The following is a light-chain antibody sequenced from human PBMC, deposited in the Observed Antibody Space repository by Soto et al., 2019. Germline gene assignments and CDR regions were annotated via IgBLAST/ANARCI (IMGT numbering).Light chain of an antibody. Sequence: EIVLTQSPGTLSLSPGERATLSCRASQSVSSNYLAWYQQKPDQAPRLLIYGASNRATGIPDRFSGSGSGTGFTLTISRLEPEDFAVYFCQQYGSSPPFTFGQGTKVEIK. V-gene: IGKV3-20*01. J-gene: IGKJ2*01. CDR1: QSVSSNY. CDR3: QQYGSSPPFT. CDR2: GAS.